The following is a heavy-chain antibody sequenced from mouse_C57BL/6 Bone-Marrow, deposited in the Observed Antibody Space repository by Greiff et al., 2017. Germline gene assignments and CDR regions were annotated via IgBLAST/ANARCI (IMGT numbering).Heavy chain of an antibody. V-gene: IGHV2-2*01. Sequence: QVQLMESGPGLVQPSQSLSITCTVSGFSLTSYGVHWVRQSPGKGLEWLGVIWSGGSSDYNAAFISRLSISKVNSTSQFFFKMNSLQADDTAIYYCARNDDYLAWFAYWGQGTLVTVSA. CDR1: GFSLTSYG. CDR2: IWSGGSS. D-gene: IGHD2-3*01. CDR3: ARNDDYLAWFAY. J-gene: IGHJ3*01.